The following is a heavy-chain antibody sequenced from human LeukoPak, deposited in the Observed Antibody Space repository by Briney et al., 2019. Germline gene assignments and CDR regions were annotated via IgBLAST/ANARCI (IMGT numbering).Heavy chain of an antibody. D-gene: IGHD3-3*01. V-gene: IGHV3-43*01. CDR1: GFTFDDYT. J-gene: IGHJ4*02. CDR2: ISWDGGST. Sequence: GGSLRLSCAASGFTFDDYTMHWVRQAPGKGPEWVSLISWDGGSTYYADSVKGRFTISRDNSKNSLYLQMNSLRTEDTALYYCAKDTWSGYSYFDYWGQGTLVTVSS. CDR3: AKDTWSGYSYFDY.